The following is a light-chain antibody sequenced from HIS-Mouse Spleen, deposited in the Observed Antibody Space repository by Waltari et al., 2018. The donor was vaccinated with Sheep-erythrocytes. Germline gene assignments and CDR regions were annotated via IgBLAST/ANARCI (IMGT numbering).Light chain of an antibody. CDR2: DVS. CDR3: CSYAGSYNHV. J-gene: IGLJ1*01. Sequence: QSALTQPRSVSGSPGQSVTISRTGTSSDDGGYNYVSWYQQPPGKAPKLMIYDVSKWPSGVPDRFSGSKSGNTASLTISGLQAEDEADYYCCSYAGSYNHVFATGTKVTVL. V-gene: IGLV2-11*01. CDR1: SSDDGGYNY.